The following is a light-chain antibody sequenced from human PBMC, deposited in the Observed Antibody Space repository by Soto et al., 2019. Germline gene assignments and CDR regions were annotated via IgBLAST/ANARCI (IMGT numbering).Light chain of an antibody. V-gene: IGLV1-40*01. CDR3: QSYDSSLSGSYV. J-gene: IGLJ1*01. CDR1: SSNIGAGYD. Sequence: QLVLTQPPSVSGAPGQRVTISCTGSSSNIGAGYDVHWYQQLPGTAPKLLIYGNSNRPSGVPDRFSGSKSGTSVSLAITGLQAEDEADYYCQSYDSSLSGSYVFGSGTKVTVL. CDR2: GNS.